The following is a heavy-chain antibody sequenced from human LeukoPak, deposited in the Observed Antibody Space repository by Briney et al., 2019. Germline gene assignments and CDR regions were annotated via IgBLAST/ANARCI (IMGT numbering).Heavy chain of an antibody. CDR2: ISGSGGST. D-gene: IGHD3-22*01. CDR1: GFTFSSYA. CDR3: AKEGDSSGYYSDAFDI. J-gene: IGHJ3*02. Sequence: GGSLRLSCAASGFTFSSYAMSWVRQAPGKGLEWVSAISGSGGSTYYADSVKGRFTISRDNSKNTLYLQMNSLGAEDTAVYYCAKEGDSSGYYSDAFDIWGQGTMVTVSS. V-gene: IGHV3-23*01.